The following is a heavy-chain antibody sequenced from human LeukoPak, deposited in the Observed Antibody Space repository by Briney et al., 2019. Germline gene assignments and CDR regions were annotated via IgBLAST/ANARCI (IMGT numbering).Heavy chain of an antibody. Sequence: SVKVSCKASGGTFSSYAINWVRQAPGQGLEWMGGIIPIFGTANYAQKFQGRVTITADESTSTAYMGLSSLRSEDTAVYYCAGSTVTRLAEYFQHWGQGTLVTVSS. J-gene: IGHJ1*01. CDR3: AGSTVTRLAEYFQH. CDR1: GGTFSSYA. V-gene: IGHV1-69*13. CDR2: IIPIFGTA. D-gene: IGHD4-17*01.